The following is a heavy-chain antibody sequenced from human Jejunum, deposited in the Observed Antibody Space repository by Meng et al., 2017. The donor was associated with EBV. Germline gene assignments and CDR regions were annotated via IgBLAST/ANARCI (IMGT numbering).Heavy chain of an antibody. Sequence: EVQLVESGGGLVKPGGSLRLSCGASGFTFSSYSMNWVRQAPGKGLEWVSYISSGSSFIYYADSVKGRFTISRDDAKNSLSLQMNNLGADDTAVYYCVRDSSFNVHWGQGTLVTVSS. D-gene: IGHD3-16*02. CDR3: VRDSSFNVH. CDR1: GFTFSSYS. J-gene: IGHJ4*02. CDR2: ISSGSSFI. V-gene: IGHV3-21*02.